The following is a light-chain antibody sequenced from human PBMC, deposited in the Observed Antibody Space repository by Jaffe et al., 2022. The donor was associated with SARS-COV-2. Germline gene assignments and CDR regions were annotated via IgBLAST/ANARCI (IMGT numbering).Light chain of an antibody. Sequence: EIVMTQSPATLSVSPGERATLSCRASQSVSSSLAWYQQKPGQAPRLLIYGASTRATGIPARFSGSGSGTEFTLTISSLQSEDFAVYYCQQYNNGGTFGQGTKVEIK. J-gene: IGKJ1*01. CDR2: GAS. CDR3: QQYNNGGT. CDR1: QSVSSS. V-gene: IGKV3-15*01.